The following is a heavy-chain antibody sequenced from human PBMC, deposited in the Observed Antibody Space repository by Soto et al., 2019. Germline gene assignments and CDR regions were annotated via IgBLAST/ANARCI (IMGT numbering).Heavy chain of an antibody. Sequence: EVQLVESGGGLVQPGGSVRLSCAASGFTFSFYSMNWVRQAPGKGLEWVSYISSTGSTIYYADSVKGRFTISRDNAKNSLYLQMDSLRDEDTAMYYCARDQGGETSYWGQGTLVTVSS. CDR1: GFTFSFYS. CDR3: ARDQGGETSY. CDR2: ISSTGSTI. D-gene: IGHD2-15*01. V-gene: IGHV3-48*02. J-gene: IGHJ4*02.